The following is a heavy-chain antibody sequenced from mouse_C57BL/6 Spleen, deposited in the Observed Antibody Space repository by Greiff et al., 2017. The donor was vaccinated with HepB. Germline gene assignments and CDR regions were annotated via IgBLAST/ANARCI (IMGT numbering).Heavy chain of an antibody. CDR2: IHPNSGST. J-gene: IGHJ3*01. Sequence: QVQLQQPGAELVKPGASVKLSCKASGYTFTSYWMHWVKQRPGQGLEWIGMIHPNSGSTNYNEKFKSKATLTVDKSSSTAYMQLSSLTSGDSAFYYGERDGRGAAWFAYWGQGTRSIVSA. V-gene: IGHV1-64*01. CDR3: ERDGRGAAWFAY. CDR1: GYTFTSYW. D-gene: IGHD1-1*01.